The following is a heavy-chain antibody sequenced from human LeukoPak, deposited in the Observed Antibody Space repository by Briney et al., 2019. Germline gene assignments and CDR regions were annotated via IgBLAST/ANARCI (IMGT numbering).Heavy chain of an antibody. Sequence: GGSLRLSCAASGFTFSSYSMNWVRQAPGKGLEWVSSISSSSSYIYYADSVKGRFTISRDNAKNSLYLQMNSLRAEDTAVYYCARVIKRQSDSSGYYFDYWGQGTLVTVSS. J-gene: IGHJ4*02. CDR3: ARVIKRQSDSSGYYFDY. V-gene: IGHV3-21*01. CDR1: GFTFSSYS. D-gene: IGHD3-22*01. CDR2: ISSSSSYI.